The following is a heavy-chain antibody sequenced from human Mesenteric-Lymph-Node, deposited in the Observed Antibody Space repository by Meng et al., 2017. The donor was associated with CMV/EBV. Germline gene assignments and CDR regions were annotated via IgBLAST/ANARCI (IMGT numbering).Heavy chain of an antibody. Sequence: GGSLRLSCAASGFTVSSKYMRWVRQAPGKGLEWVSVIYSCGSTYYADSVKGRFTISRDNSKNPLYQQMNSLRAEDTAVYYCAKARFLEWLEYYYGMDVWGQGTTVTVSS. CDR2: IYSCGST. J-gene: IGHJ6*02. CDR3: AKARFLEWLEYYYGMDV. V-gene: IGHV3-53*01. D-gene: IGHD3-3*01. CDR1: GFTVSSKY.